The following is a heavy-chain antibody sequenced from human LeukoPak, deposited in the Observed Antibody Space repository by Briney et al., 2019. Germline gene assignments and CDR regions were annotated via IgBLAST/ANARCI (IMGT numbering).Heavy chain of an antibody. CDR3: ARVRGGN. CDR2: INEYGTT. D-gene: IGHD3-16*01. V-gene: IGHV3-74*01. CDR1: GFTFSDFW. Sequence: TGGSLRLSCAASGFTFSDFWMYWVRQAPGKGLVWISNINEYGTTAYADSVKGRFTISRDNAKDTLYLQMNRLRAEDTAVYYCARVRGGNWGQGTLVTVSS. J-gene: IGHJ4*02.